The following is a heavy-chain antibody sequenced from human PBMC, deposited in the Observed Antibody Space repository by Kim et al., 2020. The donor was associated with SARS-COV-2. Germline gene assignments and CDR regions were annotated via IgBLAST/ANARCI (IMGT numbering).Heavy chain of an antibody. CDR3: TTNSGWYAWDFDY. J-gene: IGHJ4*01. CDR1: GFTFSGSA. D-gene: IGHD6-19*01. Sequence: GGSLRLSCAASGFTFSGSAIHWVRQASGKGLEWVGRIRSKTNTYATEYAASVTGRFTISRDDSKNTAYLHMNSLKSEDTGVYYCTTNSGWYAWDFDYWG. CDR2: IRSKTNTYAT. V-gene: IGHV3-73*01.